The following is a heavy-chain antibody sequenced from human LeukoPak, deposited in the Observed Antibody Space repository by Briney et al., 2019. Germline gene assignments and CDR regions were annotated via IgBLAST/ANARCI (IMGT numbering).Heavy chain of an antibody. Sequence: GGSLRLSCAVSGFTSSSYWMHWVRQAPGKGLVWVSRIHGDGTSAYADSVKGRFTISRDNAKNSLYLQMNSLRAEDTAVYYCARLDIVATTGFDYWGQGTLVTVSS. D-gene: IGHD5-12*01. CDR1: GFTSSSYW. J-gene: IGHJ4*02. CDR2: IHGDGTS. V-gene: IGHV3-74*01. CDR3: ARLDIVATTGFDY.